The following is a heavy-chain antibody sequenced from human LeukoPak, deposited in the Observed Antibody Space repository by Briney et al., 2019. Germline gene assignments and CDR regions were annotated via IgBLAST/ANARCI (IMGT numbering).Heavy chain of an antibody. D-gene: IGHD1-7*01. J-gene: IGHJ4*02. CDR2: IDNSGYNT. CDR3: ATLSVSGTTD. CDR1: GFSFSSYA. Sequence: GGSLRLSCAASGFSFSSYAMTWVRQAPGKGLEWVSSIDNSGYNTFYADSVKGRFTISRDSSKNTLYLRMNGLRAEDTALYYCATLSVSGTTDWGQGTLVTVSS. V-gene: IGHV3-23*01.